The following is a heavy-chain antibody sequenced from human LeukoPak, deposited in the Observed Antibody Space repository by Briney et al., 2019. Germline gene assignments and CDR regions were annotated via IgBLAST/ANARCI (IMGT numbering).Heavy chain of an antibody. J-gene: IGHJ4*02. CDR3: TKDVGGYPLR. CDR1: GFTFYNYA. V-gene: IGHV3-23*01. D-gene: IGHD3-10*01. CDR2: IGSGDGSP. Sequence: GGSLRLSCAASGFTFYNYAMNWVRQAPGKGLEWVSSIGSGDGSPFYADSVRGRFTISRDNSANTLSLQMNSLRAEDTAMYFCTKDVGGYPLRWGQGTLVTVSS.